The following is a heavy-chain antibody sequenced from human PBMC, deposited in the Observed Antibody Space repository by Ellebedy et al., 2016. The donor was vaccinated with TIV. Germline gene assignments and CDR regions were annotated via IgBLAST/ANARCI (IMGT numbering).Heavy chain of an antibody. J-gene: IGHJ6*02. V-gene: IGHV1-18*01. Sequence: AASVKVSCKASGYTFTSYGISWVRQAPGQGLEWMGWISAYNGNTNYAQKLQGIVTMTTDTSTSTAYMELRSLRSDDTSVYYCAKNTGGYYYYGTDVWGHGTTVTVSS. D-gene: IGHD7-27*01. CDR1: GYTFTSYG. CDR3: AKNTGGYYYYGTDV. CDR2: ISAYNGNT.